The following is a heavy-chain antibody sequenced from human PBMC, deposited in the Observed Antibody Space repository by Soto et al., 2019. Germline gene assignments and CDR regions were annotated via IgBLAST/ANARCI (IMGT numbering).Heavy chain of an antibody. Sequence: QVQLVQSGAEVKKPGSSVKVSCKASGGTFSSYAISWVRQAPGQGLEWMGGIIPIFGTANYAQKFQGRVTSPAHESTSTAYTELSSLRSEDTAVYYCARERGGGDNYFDYWGQGTLVTVSS. D-gene: IGHD3-16*01. V-gene: IGHV1-69*12. J-gene: IGHJ4*02. CDR3: ARERGGGDNYFDY. CDR2: IIPIFGTA. CDR1: GGTFSSYA.